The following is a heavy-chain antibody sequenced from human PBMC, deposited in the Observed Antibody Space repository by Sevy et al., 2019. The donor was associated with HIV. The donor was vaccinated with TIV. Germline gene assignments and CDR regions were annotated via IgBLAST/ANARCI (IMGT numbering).Heavy chain of an antibody. CDR2: LIGGGRRT. J-gene: IGHJ6*02. CDR3: AKRRVQSGLSGGGANYGMDV. CDR1: GFPFSSYA. V-gene: IGHV3-23*01. D-gene: IGHD2-8*02. Sequence: GGSLRLSCAASGFPFSSYAMSWVRQAPGRGLEWVSTLIGGGRRTYYVDSVTGRFIISRDNSRNKLYLQMNSLRAEDTAIYYCAKRRVQSGLSGGGANYGMDVWGRGTTVTVSS.